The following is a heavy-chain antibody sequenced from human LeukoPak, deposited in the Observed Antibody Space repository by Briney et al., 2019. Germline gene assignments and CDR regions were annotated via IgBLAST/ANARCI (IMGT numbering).Heavy chain of an antibody. Sequence: GESLKISCKGSGYSFTSYWIGWVRQMPGKGLEWMGIIYPGDSDTRYSPSFQGQVTISADKSISTAYLQWSSLKASDTAMYYCARQWEHHWGGDCYPPMNWFDPWGQGTLVTVSS. J-gene: IGHJ5*02. CDR2: IYPGDSDT. CDR1: GYSFTSYW. CDR3: ARQWEHHWGGDCYPPMNWFDP. D-gene: IGHD2-21*02. V-gene: IGHV5-51*01.